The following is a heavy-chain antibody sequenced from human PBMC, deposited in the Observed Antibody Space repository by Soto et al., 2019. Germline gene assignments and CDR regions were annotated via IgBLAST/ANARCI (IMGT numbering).Heavy chain of an antibody. J-gene: IGHJ4*02. CDR2: IYHSGST. V-gene: IGHV4-4*02. CDR3: ARPGGPQNWGGSDS. D-gene: IGHD7-27*01. Sequence: QVQLQESGPGLVKPSGTLSLTCAVSGGSISSSNWWSWVRQPPGKGLEWIGEIYHSGSTNYNPSLKARATISEEKSKTQFSRKRGSGPPGDRAVFYGARPGGPQNWGGSDSGGRGTLVTVS. CDR1: GGSISSSNW.